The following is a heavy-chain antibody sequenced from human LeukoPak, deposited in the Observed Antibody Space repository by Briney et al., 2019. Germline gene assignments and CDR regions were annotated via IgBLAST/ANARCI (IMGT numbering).Heavy chain of an antibody. J-gene: IGHJ6*03. CDR2: IYYSGST. Sequence: SETLSLTCTVSGGSISSSSYYWGWIRQPSGKGLEWIGSIYYSGSTYYNPSLKSRVTISVDTSKNQFFLKLSSVTAADTAVYYCARQTFRSSSRRPLYYMDVWGKGTTVTISS. D-gene: IGHD6-13*01. V-gene: IGHV4-39*01. CDR1: GGSISSSSYY. CDR3: ARQTFRSSSRRPLYYMDV.